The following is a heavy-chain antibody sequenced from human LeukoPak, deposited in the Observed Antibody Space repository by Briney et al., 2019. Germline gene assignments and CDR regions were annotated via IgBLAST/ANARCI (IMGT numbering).Heavy chain of an antibody. CDR1: GFTFGSYG. J-gene: IGHJ4*02. D-gene: IGHD2-2*02. CDR2: IRYDGSNK. CDR3: AKGIIEVVVPAAISY. Sequence: GGSLRLSCAASGFTFGSYGMHWVRQAPGKGLEWVAFIRYDGSNKCYADSVKGRFTISRDNSKNTLYLQMNSLRAEDTAVYYCAKGIIEVVVPAAISYWGQGTLVTVSS. V-gene: IGHV3-30*02.